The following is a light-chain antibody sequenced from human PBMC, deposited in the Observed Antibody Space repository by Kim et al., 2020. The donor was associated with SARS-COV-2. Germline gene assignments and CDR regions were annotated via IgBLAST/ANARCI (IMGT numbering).Light chain of an antibody. J-gene: IGKJ4*01. V-gene: IGKV3-15*01. CDR3: QQYSNWPPLT. CDR1: QSVGSY. CDR2: GAS. Sequence: EIVMTQSPATLFVSPGDEVTLSCRASQSVGSYIAWYQQKPGQAPRLLIYGASARATGLPDRFSGSGSGTEFTLTITGLRSEDFAVYYCQQYSNWPPLTFGGGTKVDIK.